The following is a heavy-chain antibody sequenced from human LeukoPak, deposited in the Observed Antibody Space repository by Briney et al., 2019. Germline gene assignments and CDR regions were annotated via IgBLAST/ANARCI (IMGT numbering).Heavy chain of an antibody. J-gene: IGHJ6*03. CDR2: ISSSGSTI. CDR1: GFTFSSYE. D-gene: IGHD2-21*02. CDR3: ARGNGLYCGGDCYSYYYYYMDV. V-gene: IGHV3-48*03. Sequence: GGSLRLSCAASGFTFSSYEMNWVRQAAGKGLEWVSYISSSGSTIYYADSVKGRFTISRDNAKNSLYLQMNSLRAEDTAVYYCARGNGLYCGGDCYSYYYYYMDVWGKGTTVTVSS.